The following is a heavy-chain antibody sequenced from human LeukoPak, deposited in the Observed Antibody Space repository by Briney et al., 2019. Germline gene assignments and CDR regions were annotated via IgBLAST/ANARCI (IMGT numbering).Heavy chain of an antibody. J-gene: IGHJ4*02. CDR2: IKQDGSEK. CDR3: ARGRYYYDSSGYFPFDY. Sequence: PGGSLRLSCAASGFTFSSYWMSWVRQAPGKGLEWVANIKQDGSEKYYVDSVKGRFTIPRDNAKNSLYLQMNSLRAEDTAVYYCARGRYYYDSSGYFPFDYWGQGTLVTVSS. V-gene: IGHV3-7*01. D-gene: IGHD3-22*01. CDR1: GFTFSSYW.